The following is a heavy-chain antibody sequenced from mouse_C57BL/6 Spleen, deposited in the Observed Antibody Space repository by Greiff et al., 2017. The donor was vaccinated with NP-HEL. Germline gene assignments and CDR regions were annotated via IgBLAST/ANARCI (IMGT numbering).Heavy chain of an antibody. Sequence: VQLQQSGAELVRPGTSVKVSCKASGYAFTNYLIEWVKQRPGQGLEWIGVINPGSGGTNYNEKFKGKETLTADKSSSTAYMQLSSLTSEDSAVYFCARGRGGYHWYFDVWGTGTTVTVSS. CDR2: INPGSGGT. CDR3: ARGRGGYHWYFDV. V-gene: IGHV1-54*01. J-gene: IGHJ1*03. CDR1: GYAFTNYL. D-gene: IGHD2-2*01.